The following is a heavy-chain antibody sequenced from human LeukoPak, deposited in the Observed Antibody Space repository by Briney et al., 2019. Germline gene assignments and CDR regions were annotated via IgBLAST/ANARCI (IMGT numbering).Heavy chain of an antibody. CDR1: GFTFSSYA. D-gene: IGHD3-10*01. J-gene: IGHJ6*02. CDR2: ISYDGSNK. V-gene: IGHV3-30*04. CDR3: ARDRVAYYGMDV. Sequence: GGSLRLPCAASGFTFSSYAMHWVRQAPGKGLEWVAVISYDGSNKYYADSVKGRFTISRDNSKNTLYLQMNSLRAEDTAVYYCARDRVAYYGMDVWGQGTTVTVSS.